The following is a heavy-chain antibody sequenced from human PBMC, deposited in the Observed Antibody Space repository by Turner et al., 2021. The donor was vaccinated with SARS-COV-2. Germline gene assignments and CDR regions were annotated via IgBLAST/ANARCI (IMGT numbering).Heavy chain of an antibody. V-gene: IGHV4-31*03. CDR3: ARTGSYGAAGDY. J-gene: IGHJ4*02. Sequence: QVRLQESGPGLLKPSQNLSLTCTVSGGSISSGAYYWSWIRQHPGKGLEWIGYIYYSGTTYYNPSLESRVTISLDTSKNQFSLNLSSVTAADTAVYYCARTGSYGAAGDYWGQGTLVTVSS. CDR2: IYYSGTT. CDR1: GGSISSGAYY. D-gene: IGHD3-10*01.